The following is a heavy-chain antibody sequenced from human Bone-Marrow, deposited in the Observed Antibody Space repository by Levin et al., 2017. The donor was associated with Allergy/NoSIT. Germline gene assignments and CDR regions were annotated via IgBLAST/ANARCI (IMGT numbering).Heavy chain of an antibody. Sequence: RPSETLSLTCTVSGGSISGYYWSWLRQPPGKGLEWIAFIFHTGITNYNPSLKSRVTISVDKPKNQFSLKVNFVTAADTAVYYCARVPPSGYEYQFELWGQGTLVTVSS. J-gene: IGHJ4*02. V-gene: IGHV4-59*01. CDR2: IFHTGIT. D-gene: IGHD5-12*01. CDR3: ARVPPSGYEYQFEL. CDR1: GGSISGYY.